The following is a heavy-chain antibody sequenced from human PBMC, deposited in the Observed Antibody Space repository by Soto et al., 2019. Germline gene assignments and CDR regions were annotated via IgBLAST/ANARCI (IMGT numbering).Heavy chain of an antibody. Sequence: PGESRKISCKGSGYSFTSYWIGWVRQMPGKGLEWMGIIYPGDSDTRYSPSFQGQVTISADKSISTAYLQWSSLKASDTAIYYCARGHYNTPYSDSRGPFDYWGQGTLVTVSS. CDR3: ARGHYNTPYSDSRGPFDY. D-gene: IGHD3-22*01. V-gene: IGHV5-51*01. CDR1: GYSFTSYW. CDR2: IYPGDSDT. J-gene: IGHJ4*02.